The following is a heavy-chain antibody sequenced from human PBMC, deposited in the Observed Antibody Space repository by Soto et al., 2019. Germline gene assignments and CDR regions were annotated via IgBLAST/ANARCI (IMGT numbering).Heavy chain of an antibody. CDR3: AREGGLYCSSTSCPFDY. CDR1: GYTFTGYY. J-gene: IGHJ4*02. Sequence: ASVKVSCKASGYTFTGYYMHWVRQAPGQGLEWMGWINPNSGGTNYAQKFQGWVTMTRDTSISTAYMELSRLRSDDTAVYYCAREGGLYCSSTSCPFDYWGQGTLVTVSS. CDR2: INPNSGGT. V-gene: IGHV1-2*04. D-gene: IGHD2-2*01.